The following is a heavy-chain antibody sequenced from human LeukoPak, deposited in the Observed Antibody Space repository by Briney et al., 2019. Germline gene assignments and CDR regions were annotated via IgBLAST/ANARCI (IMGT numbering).Heavy chain of an antibody. J-gene: IGHJ6*03. Sequence: ASVKVSCKASGYTFTSYYMHWVRQAPGQGLEWMGIINPSGGSTSYAQKFQGRVTMTRDMSTSTVYMELSSLRSEDTAVYYCARGANWNYYYYYMDVWGKGTTVTVSS. CDR1: GYTFTSYY. V-gene: IGHV1-46*01. CDR2: INPSGGST. CDR3: ARGANWNYYYYYMDV. D-gene: IGHD1-1*01.